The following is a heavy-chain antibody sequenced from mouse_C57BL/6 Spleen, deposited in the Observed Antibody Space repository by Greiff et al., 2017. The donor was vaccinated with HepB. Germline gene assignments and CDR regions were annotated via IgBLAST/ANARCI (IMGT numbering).Heavy chain of an antibody. CDR1: GYTFTSYW. J-gene: IGHJ1*03. D-gene: IGHD1-1*01. CDR2: IDPSDSYT. CDR3: ARPVVSPHWYFDV. Sequence: VQLQQPGAELVRPGTSVKLSCKASGYTFTSYWMHWVKQRPGQGLEWIGVIDPSDSYTNYNQKFKGKATLTVDTSSSTAYMQLSSLTSEDSAVYYCARPVVSPHWYFDVWGTGTTVTVSS. V-gene: IGHV1-59*01.